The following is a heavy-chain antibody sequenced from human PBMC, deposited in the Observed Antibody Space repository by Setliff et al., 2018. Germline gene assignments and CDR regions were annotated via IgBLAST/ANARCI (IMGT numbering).Heavy chain of an antibody. Sequence: PSETLSLTCTVSGGSISSSDYYWTWIRQPPGKGLEWIGEINHSGSTNYNPSLKSRVTISIDASKNQISLKLNSVTAADTAVYYCAKGGTYRYFDFWGQGALVTVSS. CDR1: GGSISSSDYY. CDR3: AKGGTYRYFDF. CDR2: INHSGST. D-gene: IGHD1-26*01. J-gene: IGHJ4*02. V-gene: IGHV4-61*08.